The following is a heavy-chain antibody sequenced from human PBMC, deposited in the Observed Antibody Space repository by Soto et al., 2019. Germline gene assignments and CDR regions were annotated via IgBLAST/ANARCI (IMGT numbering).Heavy chain of an antibody. CDR1: GFTVSSNY. V-gene: IGHV3-66*01. Sequence: EVQLVESGGGLVQPGGSLRLSCAASGFTVSSNYMSWVRQAPGKGLEWVSGIYSGGSTYYADSVKGRFTLSRDNYKNTLYLQMNSLRAEDTAVYYCARDHGDCSSTSCYESAFDIWGQGTMVTVSS. D-gene: IGHD2-2*01. J-gene: IGHJ3*02. CDR2: IYSGGST. CDR3: ARDHGDCSSTSCYESAFDI.